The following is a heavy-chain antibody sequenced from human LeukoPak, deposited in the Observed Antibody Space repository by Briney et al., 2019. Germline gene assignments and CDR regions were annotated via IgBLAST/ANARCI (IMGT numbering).Heavy chain of an antibody. J-gene: IGHJ4*02. V-gene: IGHV4-59*01. CDR1: GGSFSGYY. CDR2: IYYSGST. CDR3: ARGITIFGVVTQQYYFDY. D-gene: IGHD3-3*01. Sequence: SETLSLTCAVYGGSFSGYYWSWIRQPPGKGLEWIGYIYYSGSTNYNPSLKSRVTISVDTSKNQFSLKLSSVTAADTAVYYCARGITIFGVVTQQYYFDYWGQGTLVTVSS.